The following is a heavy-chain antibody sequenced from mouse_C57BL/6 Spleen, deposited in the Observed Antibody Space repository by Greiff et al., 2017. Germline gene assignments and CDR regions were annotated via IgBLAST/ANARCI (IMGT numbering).Heavy chain of an antibody. CDR1: GYTFTSYW. Sequence: VQLQQPGAELVKPGASVKLSCKASGYTFTSYWMHWVKQRPGQGLEWIGMIHPNSGSTNYNEKFKSKATLTVDKSSSTAYMQLSSLTSEDSAVYYCARKLGRDYYAMDDWGQGTSVTVSS. CDR3: ARKLGRDYYAMDD. D-gene: IGHD4-1*01. J-gene: IGHJ4*01. V-gene: IGHV1-64*01. CDR2: IHPNSGST.